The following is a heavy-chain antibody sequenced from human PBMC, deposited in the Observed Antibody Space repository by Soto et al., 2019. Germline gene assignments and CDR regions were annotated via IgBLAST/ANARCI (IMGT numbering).Heavy chain of an antibody. CDR1: GGSVSSGSYY. CDR2: IYYSGRT. V-gene: IGHV4-61*01. Sequence: SETLSLTCTVSGGSVSSGSYYWSWIRQPPGKGLEWIVYIYYSGRTNYNPSLKSRVTISVNTSKNQYSLKMSSVTAADTAVYYCARAGPLTVGPFDYGGQGTLVPVPS. CDR3: ARAGPLTVGPFDY. J-gene: IGHJ4*02. D-gene: IGHD7-27*01.